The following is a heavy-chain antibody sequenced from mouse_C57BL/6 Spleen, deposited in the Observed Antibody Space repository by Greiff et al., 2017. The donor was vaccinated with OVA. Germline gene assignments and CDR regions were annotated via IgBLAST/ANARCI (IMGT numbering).Heavy chain of an antibody. CDR1: GFNIKDDY. D-gene: IGHD1-1*01. Sequence: VQLQQSGAELVRPGASVKLSCTASGFNIKDDYMHWVKQRPEQGLEWIGWIDPENGDTEYASKFQGKATIPAEPSSNTAYLQLSSLTAEDTAVYYCTTLITTVVAPRAYWGQGTLVTVSA. J-gene: IGHJ3*01. V-gene: IGHV14-4*01. CDR2: IDPENGDT. CDR3: TTLITTVVAPRAY.